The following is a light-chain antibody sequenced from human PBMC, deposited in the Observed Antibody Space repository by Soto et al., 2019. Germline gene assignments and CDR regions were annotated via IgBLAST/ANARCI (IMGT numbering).Light chain of an antibody. V-gene: IGKV3-15*01. CDR2: GAS. CDR3: QQYKNWWT. Sequence: EIVMTQSPATLSVSPGERATLSCRASQSVSSNLAWYQQKPGQAPRLLIYGASTRATGIPARFSGSGSGTEFTLTISSLQSEDFAVYYCQQYKNWWTFGQGTKVESK. J-gene: IGKJ1*01. CDR1: QSVSSN.